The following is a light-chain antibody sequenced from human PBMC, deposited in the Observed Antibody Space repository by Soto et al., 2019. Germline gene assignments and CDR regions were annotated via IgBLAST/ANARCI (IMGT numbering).Light chain of an antibody. V-gene: IGKV3-15*01. Sequence: EIVMTQSPATLSVSPGERATLSCRAGQSVGSDLAWYQQKPGQAPRLLIYGASTRATGIPASFSGSGSGTEFLLIISSLQSEDFAVYYCQQYNNWRTFGQGTKVDIK. J-gene: IGKJ1*01. CDR3: QQYNNWRT. CDR1: QSVGSD. CDR2: GAS.